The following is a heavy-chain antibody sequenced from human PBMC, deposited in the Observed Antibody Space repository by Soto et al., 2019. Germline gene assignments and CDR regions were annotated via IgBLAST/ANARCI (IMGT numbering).Heavy chain of an antibody. J-gene: IGHJ4*02. CDR2: ISYDGSNK. V-gene: IGHV3-30-3*01. CDR1: GFTFSSYA. Sequence: QVQLVESGGGVVQPGRFLRLSCAASGFTFSSYAMHWVRQAPGKGLEWVAVISYDGSNKYYADSVKGRFTISRDNSKNTLYLQMNSLRAEDTAVYYCARDLSSWYQPGPSGFDYWGQGTLVTVSS. CDR3: ARDLSSWYQPGPSGFDY. D-gene: IGHD6-13*01.